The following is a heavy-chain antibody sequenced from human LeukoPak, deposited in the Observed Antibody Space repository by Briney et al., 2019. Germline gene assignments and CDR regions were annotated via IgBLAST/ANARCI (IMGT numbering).Heavy chain of an antibody. V-gene: IGHV3-23*01. CDR2: ISGSGGST. CDR1: GFTFSSYA. Sequence: GGSLRLSCAASGFTFSSYAMSWVRQAPGKGLEWVSAISGSGGSTYYADSVKGRFTISRDNSKNTLYLQMNSLRAEDTAVCYCAKGDYYDKEYYFDYWGQGTLVTVSS. D-gene: IGHD3-22*01. CDR3: AKGDYYDKEYYFDY. J-gene: IGHJ4*02.